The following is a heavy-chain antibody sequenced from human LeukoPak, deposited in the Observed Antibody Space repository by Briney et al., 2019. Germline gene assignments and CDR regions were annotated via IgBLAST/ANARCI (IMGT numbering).Heavy chain of an antibody. CDR2: IWYDGSNK. J-gene: IGHJ3*02. CDR3: ARESADYSGCGDAFDI. D-gene: IGHD5-12*01. Sequence: GGSLRLSCAASGFTFSSYGMHWVRQAPGKGLEWVAVIWYDGSNKYYADSVKGRFIISRDNSKNTLYLQMNSLRAEDTAVYYCARESADYSGCGDAFDIWGQGTMVTVSS. V-gene: IGHV3-33*01. CDR1: GFTFSSYG.